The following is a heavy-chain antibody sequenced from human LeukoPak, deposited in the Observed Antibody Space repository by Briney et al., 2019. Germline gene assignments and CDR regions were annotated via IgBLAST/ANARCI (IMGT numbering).Heavy chain of an antibody. CDR3: ARDTVTGYDYYYYMDV. CDR1: GGSISSGSYY. J-gene: IGHJ6*03. V-gene: IGHV4-61*02. CDR2: IYTSGST. Sequence: PSETLSLTCTVSGGSISSGSYYWSWIRQPAGKGLEWIGRIYTSGSTNYNPSLKSRVTMSVDTSKNQFSLKLSSVTAADTAVYYCARDTVTGYDYYYYMDVWGKGTTVTVSS. D-gene: IGHD4-11*01.